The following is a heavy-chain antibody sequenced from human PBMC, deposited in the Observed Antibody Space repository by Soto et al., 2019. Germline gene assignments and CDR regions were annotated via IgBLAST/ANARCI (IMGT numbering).Heavy chain of an antibody. CDR3: AADSGYSSSWYDLDY. CDR2: IVVGSGNT. J-gene: IGHJ4*02. CDR1: GFTFTSSA. D-gene: IGHD6-13*01. Sequence: QMQLVQSGPEVKKPGTSVKVSCKASGFTFTSSAVQWVRQARGQRLEWIGWIVVGSGNTNYAQKFQERVTITRDMSTSTADMELSSLRSEDTAVYYCAADSGYSSSWYDLDYWGQGTLVTVSS. V-gene: IGHV1-58*01.